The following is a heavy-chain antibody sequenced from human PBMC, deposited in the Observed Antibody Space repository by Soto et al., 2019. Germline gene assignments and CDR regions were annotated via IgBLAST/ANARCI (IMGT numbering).Heavy chain of an antibody. CDR1: GYTFTGYY. V-gene: IGHV1-2*04. Sequence: GASVKVSCKASGYTFTGYYMHWVRQAPGQGLEWMGWINPNSGGTNYAQKFQGWVTMTRDTSISTAYMELSRLRSDDTAVFYCAIPDNPNIDPGRDFFDYWGQGTLVTVSS. CDR3: AIPDNPNIDPGRDFFDY. J-gene: IGHJ4*02. CDR2: INPNSGGT. D-gene: IGHD1-26*01.